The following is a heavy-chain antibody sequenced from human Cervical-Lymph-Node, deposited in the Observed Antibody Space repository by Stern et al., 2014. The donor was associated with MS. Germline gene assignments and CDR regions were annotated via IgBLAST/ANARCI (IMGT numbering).Heavy chain of an antibody. CDR3: ARDRRFCSGGDCHRYFDY. V-gene: IGHV4-38-2*02. CDR2: ISHIGYT. D-gene: IGHD2-15*01. J-gene: IGHJ4*02. Sequence: QLQLQESGPGLLKPSETLSLTCTVSGYSISGGYFWGWIRQPPGEGLDWIGSISHIGYTYYSPSLTSRLTISVDTSKNQVSLHLTSVTAADTALYYCARDRRFCSGGDCHRYFDYWGQGMWVTVSS. CDR1: GYSISGGYF.